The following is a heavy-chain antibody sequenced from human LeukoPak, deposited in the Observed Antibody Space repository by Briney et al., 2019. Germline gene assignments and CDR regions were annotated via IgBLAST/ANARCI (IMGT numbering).Heavy chain of an antibody. D-gene: IGHD4-23*01. J-gene: IGHJ2*01. CDR3: ARNQDDGGSTIRYRDL. Sequence: SETLSLTCTVSGGSISSYYWSWIRQPPGKGLEWIGYIYYRGSTNYNPSLKSRVTISVDTSKNQLSLKLSSVTAADTAVYYCARNQDDGGSTIRYRDLWGRGTVVTVSS. V-gene: IGHV4-59*01. CDR1: GGSISSYY. CDR2: IYYRGST.